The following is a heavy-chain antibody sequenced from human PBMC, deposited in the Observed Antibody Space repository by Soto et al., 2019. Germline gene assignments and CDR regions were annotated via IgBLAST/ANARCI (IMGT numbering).Heavy chain of an antibody. V-gene: IGHV3-7*01. D-gene: IGHD6-13*01. CDR1: GFTFSSYW. Sequence: PVGSLRLSCAASGFTFSSYWISWVRQAPGKGLEWVANRKQDGSEKYYVDSVKGRFTISRDNAKNSLYLQMNSLRAEDTAVYYCARERIAARYYYYYYGMDVWGQGTTVTVSS. CDR3: ARERIAARYYYYYYGMDV. CDR2: RKQDGSEK. J-gene: IGHJ6*02.